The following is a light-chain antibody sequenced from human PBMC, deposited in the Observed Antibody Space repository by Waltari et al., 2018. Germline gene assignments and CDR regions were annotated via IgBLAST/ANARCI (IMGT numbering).Light chain of an antibody. J-gene: IGKJ5*01. CDR1: QSVFSN. V-gene: IGKV3-15*01. CDR3: QQYNRWPPIT. Sequence: IVMTQSPATLSVSPGERATLSCRASQSVFSNVAWYQQKPGQAPRLLMYGASIRATGISARFGGSWSGTEFTRTISSVQSEDFAVYYCQQYNRWPPITFGQGTRLDIK. CDR2: GAS.